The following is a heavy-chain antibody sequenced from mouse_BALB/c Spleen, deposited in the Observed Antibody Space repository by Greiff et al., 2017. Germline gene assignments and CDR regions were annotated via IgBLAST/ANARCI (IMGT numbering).Heavy chain of an antibody. V-gene: IGHV5-6-5*01. D-gene: IGHD2-4*01. CDR1: GFTFSSYA. CDR3: ASVDYDDEGFAD. J-gene: IGHJ3*01. Sequence: EVQLVESGGGLVKPGGSLKLSCAASGFTFSSYAMSWVRQTPEKRLEWVASISSGGSTYYPDSLKGRFTISRDNARNILYLQMSSLRSEDTAMYYCASVDYDDEGFADWGEGTLVTVSA. CDR2: ISSGGST.